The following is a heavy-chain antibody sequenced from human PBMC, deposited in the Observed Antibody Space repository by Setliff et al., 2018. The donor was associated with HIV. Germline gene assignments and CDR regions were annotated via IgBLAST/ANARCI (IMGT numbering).Heavy chain of an antibody. D-gene: IGHD6-6*01. CDR1: GFSFSDYY. CDR3: ARGQARQVADRPYFDS. Sequence: PGGSLRLSCAASGFSFSDYYMGWIRQAPGKGLEWISHITSGGSGTYYADSVRGRLTISRDNVKNLVFLQMNGLRAQDTAVYYCARGQARQVADRPYFDSWGQGTLVTVSS. V-gene: IGHV3-11*04. J-gene: IGHJ4*02. CDR2: ITSGGSGT.